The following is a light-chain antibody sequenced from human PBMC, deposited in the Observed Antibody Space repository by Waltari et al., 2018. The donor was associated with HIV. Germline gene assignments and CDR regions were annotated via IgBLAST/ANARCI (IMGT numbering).Light chain of an antibody. CDR3: YSTESNGNHRV. V-gene: IGLV3-10*01. CDR2: EDI. CDR1: TLPNKY. Sequence: SYELTQPPSVSVSPGQTARITCPGDTLPNKYAHWYQQKSGQAPLLVIYEDIKRPSGIPERFSGSSSGTMAILTISGAQVEDEADYYCYSTESNGNHRVFGGGTKLTVL. J-gene: IGLJ3*02.